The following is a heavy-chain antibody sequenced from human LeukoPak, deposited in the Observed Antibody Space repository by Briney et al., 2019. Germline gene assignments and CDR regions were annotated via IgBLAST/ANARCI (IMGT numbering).Heavy chain of an antibody. D-gene: IGHD3-22*01. Sequence: ASVKVSCKASGYTFTGYYMHWVRQAPGHGLEWGGWINPNSGVTNYAQKLQGRVTMTRETSISTAYMELSRLRSDDTAVYYCARDVYYYDSSHSRAFDIGGQETMVTVSS. V-gene: IGHV1-2*02. CDR1: GYTFTGYY. CDR3: ARDVYYYDSSHSRAFDI. CDR2: INPNSGVT. J-gene: IGHJ3*02.